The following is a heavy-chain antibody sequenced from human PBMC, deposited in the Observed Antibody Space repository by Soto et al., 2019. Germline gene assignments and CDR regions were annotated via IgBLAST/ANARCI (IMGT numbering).Heavy chain of an antibody. CDR3: AKDQSNSNPLYYFDF. CDR1: GFTFSIYA. V-gene: IGHV3-23*01. Sequence: GGSLRLSCAASGFTFSIYAMTWVRQSPGKGLEWVSSMSRTGDNTYYADSVKGRFTISRDNSKDTLYLQMNSLRAEDTAIYYCAKDQSNSNPLYYFDFWGPGTLVTVSS. J-gene: IGHJ4*02. CDR2: MSRTGDNT. D-gene: IGHD3-22*01.